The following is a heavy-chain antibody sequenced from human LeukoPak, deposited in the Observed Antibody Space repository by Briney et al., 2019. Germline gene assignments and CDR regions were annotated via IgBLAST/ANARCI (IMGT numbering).Heavy chain of an antibody. Sequence: GGSLRLSCAASGFTFRSYSMNWVRQAPGKGLEWVSSISSSSNYIYYADSVKGRFTISRDNSKNTMYLQMNSLRAEDTAVYYCAKRIQSAMAMGYWGQGTLVTVSS. D-gene: IGHD5-18*01. CDR1: GFTFRSYS. V-gene: IGHV3-21*04. CDR3: AKRIQSAMAMGY. CDR2: ISSSSNYI. J-gene: IGHJ4*02.